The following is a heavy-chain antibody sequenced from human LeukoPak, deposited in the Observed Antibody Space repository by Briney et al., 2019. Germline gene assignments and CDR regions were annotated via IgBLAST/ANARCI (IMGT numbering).Heavy chain of an antibody. CDR3: ARGGRKSWYPLMK. CDR2: IYHTGDT. J-gene: IGHJ4*01. D-gene: IGHD6-13*01. CDR1: GGSFSNYY. V-gene: IGHV4-4*07. Sequence: SETLSLTCSLSGGSFSNYYWHWIRQSAEKGLEWIGHIYHTGDTNDNPSLKSRLTISVDKSRNLFSLRLTSVTAADTAIYYCARGGRKSWYPLMKWGQGTLVTVSS.